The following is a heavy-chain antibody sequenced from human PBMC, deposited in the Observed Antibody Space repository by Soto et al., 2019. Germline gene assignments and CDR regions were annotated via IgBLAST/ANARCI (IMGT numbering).Heavy chain of an antibody. V-gene: IGHV4-34*01. D-gene: IGHD3-10*01. Sequence: SETLSLTCAVYGGSFSGYYWSWIRQPPGKGLEWIGEINHSGSTNYNPSLKSRVTISVDTSKNQFSLKLSSVTAADTAVYYCARRQLLWFGELFVVSGNYYMDVWGKGTTVTVSS. CDR2: INHSGST. CDR1: GGSFSGYY. CDR3: ARRQLLWFGELFVVSGNYYMDV. J-gene: IGHJ6*03.